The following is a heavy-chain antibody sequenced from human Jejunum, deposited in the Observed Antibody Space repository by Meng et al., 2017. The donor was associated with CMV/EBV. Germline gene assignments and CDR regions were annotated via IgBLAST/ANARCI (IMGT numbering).Heavy chain of an antibody. V-gene: IGHV3-7*04. Sequence: YWMNWVRQAPGKGLEWVANIKQDGSATYYVDSVKGRFSISRDNVRNSLYLQMNSLRAEDTAVYYCVRGLHYYNYDTSGHKPCYLDYWGQGTLVTVSS. CDR2: IKQDGSAT. J-gene: IGHJ4*02. D-gene: IGHD3-22*01. CDR3: VRGLHYYNYDTSGHKPCYLDY. CDR1: YW.